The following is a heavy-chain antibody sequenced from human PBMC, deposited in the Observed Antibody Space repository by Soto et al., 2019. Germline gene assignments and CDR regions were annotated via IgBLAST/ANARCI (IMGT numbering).Heavy chain of an antibody. V-gene: IGHV1-69*01. CDR3: ARSLLGVVAATYFDY. Sequence: QVQLVQSGAEVKKPGSSVKVSCKASGGTFSSYAISWVRQAPGQGPEWMGGIIPIFGTANYAQKFQGRVTITADESTSTAYMELSSLRSEDTAVYYCARSLLGVVAATYFDYWGQGTLVTVSS. CDR2: IIPIFGTA. D-gene: IGHD2-15*01. J-gene: IGHJ4*02. CDR1: GGTFSSYA.